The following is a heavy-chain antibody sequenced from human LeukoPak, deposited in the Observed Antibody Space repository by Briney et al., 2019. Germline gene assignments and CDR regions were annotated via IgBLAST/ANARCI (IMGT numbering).Heavy chain of an antibody. V-gene: IGHV4-39*07. D-gene: IGHD2-2*01. J-gene: IGHJ6*03. CDR1: GGSISSSSYY. CDR3: AGVVPAATSYYYMDV. CDR2: IYYSGSA. Sequence: KTSETLSLTCTVSGGSISSSSYYWGWVRQPPGKGLEWIGSIYYSGSAYYNPSLKSRVTISVDTSKNQFSLKLSSVTAADTAVYYCAGVVPAATSYYYMDVWGKGTTVTVSS.